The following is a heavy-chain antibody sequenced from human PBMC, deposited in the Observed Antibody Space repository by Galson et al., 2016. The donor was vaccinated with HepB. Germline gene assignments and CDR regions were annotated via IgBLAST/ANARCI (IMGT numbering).Heavy chain of an antibody. V-gene: IGHV3-23*05. Sequence: SLRLSCAGSGFTFSNFAMAWVRQAPGRGLQWVSVIGSTVIDTHYTDHVRGRFTITRDKSKNTLLLQMNSLTAEDTALYYCANRLVQASLGQGLDVWGQGTLVSVSS. CDR3: ANRLVQASLGQGLDV. J-gene: IGHJ3*01. CDR1: GFTFSNFA. D-gene: IGHD1-1*01. CDR2: IGSTVIDT.